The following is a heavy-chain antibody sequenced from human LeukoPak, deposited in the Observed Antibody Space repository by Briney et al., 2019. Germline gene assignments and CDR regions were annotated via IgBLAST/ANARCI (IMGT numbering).Heavy chain of an antibody. J-gene: IGHJ4*02. V-gene: IGHV3-64D*06. CDR3: VKDTSPPLRYFDWLLIFDY. CDR2: ISSNGGST. D-gene: IGHD3-9*01. Sequence: PGGSLRLSCSASGFTFSSYAMHWVRQAPVKGLEYVSAISSNGGSTYYADSVKGRFTISRDNSKNTLYLQMSSLRAEDTAVYYCVKDTSPPLRYFDWLLIFDYWGQGTLVTVSS. CDR1: GFTFSSYA.